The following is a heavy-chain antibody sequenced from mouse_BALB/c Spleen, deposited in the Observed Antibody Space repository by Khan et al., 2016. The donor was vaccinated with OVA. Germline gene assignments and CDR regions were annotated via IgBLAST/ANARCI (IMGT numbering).Heavy chain of an antibody. CDR1: GYSFTTYY. CDR3: ARHDTSSWFAY. V-gene: IGHV1S135*01. CDR2: IDPFNGST. Sequence: VQLQQSGPELMKPGASVKISCKASGYSFTTYYIHWVKQSHGKSLEWIGYIDPFNGSTTYNQKFKGKATLTVDKSSSTAYMHLSSLTSEDSAVYYCARHDTSSWFAYWGQGTLVTVSA. D-gene: IGHD1-1*01. J-gene: IGHJ3*01.